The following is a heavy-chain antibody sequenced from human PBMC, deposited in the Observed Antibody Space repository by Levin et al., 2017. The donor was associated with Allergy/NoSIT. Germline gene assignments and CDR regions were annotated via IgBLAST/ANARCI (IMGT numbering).Heavy chain of an antibody. J-gene: IGHJ6*03. CDR1: GDSISSYY. Sequence: SETLSLTCTVSGDSISSYYWSWIRQPPGKGLEWIGYIYYIGSTNYNPSLKSRVTISVDTSKNQFSLKLSSVTAADTAVYYCTRGGGRGDYVGQYYYYYYMDVWGKGTTVTVSS. CDR3: TRGGGRGDYVGQYYYYYYMDV. D-gene: IGHD4-17*01. V-gene: IGHV4-59*01. CDR2: IYYIGST.